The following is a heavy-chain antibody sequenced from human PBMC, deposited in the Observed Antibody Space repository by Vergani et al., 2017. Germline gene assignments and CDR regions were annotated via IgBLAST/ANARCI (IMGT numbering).Heavy chain of an antibody. V-gene: IGHV3-7*01. J-gene: IGHJ3*02. D-gene: IGHD2-15*01. CDR2: IKQDGSEK. CDR3: ARVGRLGDCSGGSWYVANGAFDS. CDR1: GFTFSSYW. Sequence: EVQLVESGGGLVQPGGSLRLSCAASGFTFSSYWMSWVRQAPGKGLEWVANIKQDGSEKYYVDSVKGRFTISRDNAKNSLYLQMNSLRAEDTAVYYCARVGRLGDCSGGSWYVANGAFDSWGQGTMVTVSS.